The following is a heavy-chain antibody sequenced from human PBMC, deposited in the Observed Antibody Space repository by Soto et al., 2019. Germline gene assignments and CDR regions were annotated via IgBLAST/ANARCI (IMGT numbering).Heavy chain of an antibody. CDR3: ARSKIYGDYGFFQH. D-gene: IGHD4-17*01. CDR1: GFTFSSYA. V-gene: IGHV3-30-3*01. J-gene: IGHJ1*01. Sequence: QEQLVESGGDVVQPGRSLRLSCAASGFTFSSYAMHWVRQAPGKGLGLVAVISYDGSNKYYADSVKGRFTISRDDSKNTLYLQLNSLRTEDTAVYYCARSKIYGDYGFFQHWGQGTLVTVSS. CDR2: ISYDGSNK.